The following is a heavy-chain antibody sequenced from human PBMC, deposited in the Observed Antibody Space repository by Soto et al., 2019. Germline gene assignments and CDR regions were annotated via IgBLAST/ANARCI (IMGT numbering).Heavy chain of an antibody. J-gene: IGHJ4*02. CDR2: ITGRSRGT. Sequence: EVHLLESGGGLXXXXXSXRLSCTASGFTFDKFAMNWVRQAPKKGLEWVSLITGRSRGTYYADSVKGRFTVSRDNSKNTGFLQMNSLRADDSARYYCAKDYYGSGSDYSLGTSEWGPGTLVTVSS. D-gene: IGHD3-10*01. CDR1: GFTFDKFA. V-gene: IGHV3-23*01. CDR3: AKDYYGSGSDYSLGTSE.